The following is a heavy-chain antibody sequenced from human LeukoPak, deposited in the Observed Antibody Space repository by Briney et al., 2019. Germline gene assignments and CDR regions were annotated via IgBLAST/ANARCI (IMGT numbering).Heavy chain of an antibody. Sequence: GGSLRLSCAASGFTFSSYSMNWVRQAPGKGLEWVSSISSSSYIYYADSVKGRFTISRDNAKNSLYLQMNSLRAEDTAVYYCASWAIAAAGSTVDYWGQGTLVTVSS. J-gene: IGHJ4*02. CDR3: ASWAIAAAGSTVDY. CDR1: GFTFSSYS. CDR2: ISSSSYI. D-gene: IGHD6-13*01. V-gene: IGHV3-21*01.